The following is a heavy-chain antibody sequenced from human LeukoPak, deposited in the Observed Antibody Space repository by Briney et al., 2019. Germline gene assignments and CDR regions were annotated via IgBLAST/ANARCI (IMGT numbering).Heavy chain of an antibody. Sequence: GGSLRLSCAVSGFSFRIYWMSWVRQAPGKGLEWVANIKQDRSETYYVDSVKGRFTISRDNTKNSLYLQMNSLRAEDTALYYCVRDAGYSGYMINDMWGQGTMVTVSS. D-gene: IGHD5-12*01. J-gene: IGHJ3*02. CDR2: IKQDRSET. V-gene: IGHV3-7*01. CDR3: VRDAGYSGYMINDM. CDR1: GFSFRIYW.